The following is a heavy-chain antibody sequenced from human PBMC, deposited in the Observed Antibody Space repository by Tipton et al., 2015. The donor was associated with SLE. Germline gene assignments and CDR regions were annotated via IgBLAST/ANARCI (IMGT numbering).Heavy chain of an antibody. CDR3: ARGYCSGGSCRPDAFDI. V-gene: IGHV4-61*01. CDR1: GGSISSSSHY. CDR2: IYYSEST. Sequence: TLSLTCTVSGGSISSSSHYWSWIRQPPGKGLEWIGYIYYSESTNYNPSLKSRVTISVDTSKNQFSLKLSSVTAADTAVYYCARGYCSGGSCRPDAFDIWGQGTRVTVSS. D-gene: IGHD2-15*01. J-gene: IGHJ3*02.